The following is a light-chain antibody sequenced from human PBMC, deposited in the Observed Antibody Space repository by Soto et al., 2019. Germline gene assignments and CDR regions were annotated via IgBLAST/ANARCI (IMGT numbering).Light chain of an antibody. CDR2: DAS. V-gene: IGKV1-5*01. Sequence: DIQMTQSPSTLSASVGDRVTITCRASQSISSWLAWYQQKPGKAPKLLIYDASSLESGVPSRFSGSGSGTEFTLTISSLQPDDFATYYCQHELTFGGGTKVEIK. J-gene: IGKJ4*01. CDR1: QSISSW. CDR3: QHELT.